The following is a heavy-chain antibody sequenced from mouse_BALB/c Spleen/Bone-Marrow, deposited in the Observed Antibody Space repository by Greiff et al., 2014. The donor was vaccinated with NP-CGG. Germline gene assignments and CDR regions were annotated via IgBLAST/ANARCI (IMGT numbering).Heavy chain of an antibody. D-gene: IGHD1-1*01. V-gene: IGHV14-3*02. J-gene: IGHJ3*01. CDR1: GFNIKDTY. CDR3: ATYYYGSSWGFAY. CDR2: IDPANGNT. Sequence: VQLQQSGAELVKPGASVKLSCTASGFNIKDTYMHWVKQRPEQGLEWIGRIDPANGNTKCDPKFQGKATITADTSSNTAYLQLSSLTSEDTAVYYCATYYYGSSWGFAYWGQGTLVTVSA.